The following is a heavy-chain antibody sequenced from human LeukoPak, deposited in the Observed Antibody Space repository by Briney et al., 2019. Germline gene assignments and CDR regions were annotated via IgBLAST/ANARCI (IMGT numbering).Heavy chain of an antibody. CDR3: ARGPSHNSYYYGSGSYYFDYFDY. Sequence: GRSLRLSCAASGFTFSSYGMHWVRQAPGKGLEWVAVISYDGSNKYYADSVKGRFTISRDNSKNTLYLQMNSLRAEDTAVYYCARGPSHNSYYYGSGSYYFDYFDYWGQGALVTVSS. V-gene: IGHV3-30*03. D-gene: IGHD3-10*01. CDR1: GFTFSSYG. J-gene: IGHJ4*02. CDR2: ISYDGSNK.